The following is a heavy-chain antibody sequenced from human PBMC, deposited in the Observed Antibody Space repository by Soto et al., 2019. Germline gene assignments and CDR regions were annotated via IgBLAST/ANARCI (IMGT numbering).Heavy chain of an antibody. CDR2: ISYDVSNK. CDR3: AKAQPDYATVTTAISY. V-gene: IGHV3-30*18. D-gene: IGHD4-17*01. CDR1: GFTFSSYG. J-gene: IGHJ4*02. Sequence: QVQLVESGGGVVQPGRSLRLSCAASGFTFSSYGMHWVRQAPGKGLEWVAVISYDVSNKYYADSVKGRFTISRDNSKNTLYLQMNSLRAEDTAVYYCAKAQPDYATVTTAISYWGQGTLVTVSS.